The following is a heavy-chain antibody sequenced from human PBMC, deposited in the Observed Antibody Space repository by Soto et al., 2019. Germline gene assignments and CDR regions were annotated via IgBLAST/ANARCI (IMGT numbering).Heavy chain of an antibody. CDR3: AKSIEYSSSSFDY. Sequence: EVQLVESGGGLVQPGRSLRLSCAASGFTFDDYAMHWVRQAPGKGLEWVSGISWNSGSIGYADSVKGRFTISRDNAKNSLYLQMNSLRAEDTALYYWAKSIEYSSSSFDYWGQGTLVTVSS. CDR1: GFTFDDYA. J-gene: IGHJ4*02. V-gene: IGHV3-9*01. D-gene: IGHD6-6*01. CDR2: ISWNSGSI.